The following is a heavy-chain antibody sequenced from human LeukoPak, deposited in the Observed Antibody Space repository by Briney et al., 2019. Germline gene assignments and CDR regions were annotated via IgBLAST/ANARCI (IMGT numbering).Heavy chain of an antibody. CDR3: ARENRSYYDILTGYKNWFDP. Sequence: KPSETLSLTCTVSGGSISSYYWSWIRQPPGKGLEWIGYIYYSGSTNYNPSLKSRVTISVDTSKNQFSLKLSSVTAADTAVYYCARENRSYYDILTGYKNWFDPWGQGTLVTVSS. J-gene: IGHJ5*02. CDR1: GGSISSYY. V-gene: IGHV4-59*01. D-gene: IGHD3-9*01. CDR2: IYYSGST.